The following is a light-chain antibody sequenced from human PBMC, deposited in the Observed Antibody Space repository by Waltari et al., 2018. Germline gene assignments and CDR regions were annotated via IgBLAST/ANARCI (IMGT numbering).Light chain of an antibody. V-gene: IGKV4-1*01. CDR1: QSVLYSSSNKNY. CDR3: QQYYDTPT. J-gene: IGKJ1*01. Sequence: DIVMTQSPDSLAVSLGERATINCKSSQSVLYSSSNKNYLAWYQQKPGQPPKLLIYWASTRESGVPDRFSSSGSGTDFTLTISSLQAEDVAVYYCQQYYDTPTFGQGTKVEIK. CDR2: WAS.